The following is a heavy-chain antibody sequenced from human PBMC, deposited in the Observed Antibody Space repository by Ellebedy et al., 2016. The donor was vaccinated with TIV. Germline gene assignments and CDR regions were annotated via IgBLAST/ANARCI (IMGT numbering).Heavy chain of an antibody. V-gene: IGHV1-46*01. CDR1: GYTFTSYY. D-gene: IGHD6-19*01. CDR2: INASGDST. J-gene: IGHJ4*02. CDR3: ARGLAVAGTSHY. Sequence: ASVKVSCKASGYTFTSYYMHWVRQAPGQGLEWMGIINASGDSTRYAQKFQGRVTMTRDTSISTAYMELSRLRSDDTAVYYCARGLAVAGTSHYWGQGTLVTVSS.